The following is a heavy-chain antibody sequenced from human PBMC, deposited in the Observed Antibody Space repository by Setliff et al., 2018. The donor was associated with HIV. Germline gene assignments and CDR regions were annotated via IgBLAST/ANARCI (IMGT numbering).Heavy chain of an antibody. Sequence: GGSLRLSCAASGFTFSTFSMSWVRQAPGKGLEWVSSITSRSADIYYADSVRGRFTISRDNARNSLLLQMNSLRADDTAVYYCARDLNYYDSSGSPYFDYWGQGTLVTVSS. CDR2: ITSRSADI. CDR1: GFTFSTFS. J-gene: IGHJ4*02. V-gene: IGHV3-21*01. D-gene: IGHD3-22*01. CDR3: ARDLNYYDSSGSPYFDY.